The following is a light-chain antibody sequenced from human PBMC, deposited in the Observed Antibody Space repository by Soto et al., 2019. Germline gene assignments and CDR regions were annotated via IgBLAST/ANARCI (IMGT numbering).Light chain of an antibody. V-gene: IGKV1-27*01. CDR3: QKYSSVPV. CDR1: QGIRNY. Sequence: DIQMTQSPTSLSASVGDRVTITCRASQGIRNYVAWYQQIPGKAPKLLIYAASTLQSGVPSRFSGSGSGTDFTITINGRQPEDVATYYCQKYSSVPVFGPGTKVEIK. J-gene: IGKJ3*01. CDR2: AAS.